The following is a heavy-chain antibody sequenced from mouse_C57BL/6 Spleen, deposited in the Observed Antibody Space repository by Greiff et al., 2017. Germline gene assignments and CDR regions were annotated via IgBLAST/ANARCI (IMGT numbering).Heavy chain of an antibody. Sequence: EVKLLESGPGLVKPSQSLSLTCSVTGYSITSGYYWNWIRQFPGNKLEWMGYISYDGSNNYNPSLKNRISITRDTSKNQFFLKLNSVTTEDTATYYCARDDYQGFAYWGQGTLVTVSA. CDR1: GYSITSGYY. V-gene: IGHV3-6*01. J-gene: IGHJ3*01. D-gene: IGHD2-4*01. CDR3: ARDDYQGFAY. CDR2: ISYDGSN.